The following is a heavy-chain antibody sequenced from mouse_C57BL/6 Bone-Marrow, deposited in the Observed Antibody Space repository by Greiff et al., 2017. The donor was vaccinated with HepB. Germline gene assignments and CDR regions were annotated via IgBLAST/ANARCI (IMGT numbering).Heavy chain of an antibody. D-gene: IGHD3-2*02. V-gene: IGHV1-76*01. CDR1: GYTFTDYY. CDR3: ARGDSSGYVAY. Sequence: ESGAELVRPGASVKLSCKASGYTFTDYYINWVKQRPGQGLEWIARIYPGSGNTYYNEKFKGKATLTAEKSSSTAYMQLSSLTSEDSAVYFCARGDSSGYVAYWGQGTLVTVSA. CDR2: IYPGSGNT. J-gene: IGHJ3*01.